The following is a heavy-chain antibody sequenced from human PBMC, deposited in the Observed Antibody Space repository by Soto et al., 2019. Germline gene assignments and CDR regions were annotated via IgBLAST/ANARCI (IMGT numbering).Heavy chain of an antibody. CDR1: GFGFSSYA. D-gene: IGHD2-2*02. CDR2: LSNGAATT. J-gene: IGHJ4*02. V-gene: IGHV3-23*01. Sequence: GGSLRLSCEAAGFGFSSYAMSWVRQAPGKGLEWVSTLSNGAATTYYVDSVKGRFTISRDNSKNTLYLQMDSLRAEDTAVYYCAKGSRAVTANCYNDVWGQGTLVTVSS. CDR3: AKGSRAVTANCYNDV.